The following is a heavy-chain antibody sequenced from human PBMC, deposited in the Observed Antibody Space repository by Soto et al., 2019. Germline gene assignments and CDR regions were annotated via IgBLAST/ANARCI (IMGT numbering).Heavy chain of an antibody. D-gene: IGHD2-2*01. CDR1: GFTFSGHW. CDR2: INTEGGSS. Sequence: EVQLVESGGDLVQPGGSLSLSCAASGFTFSGHWMHWVRQVPGKGLEWVSRINTEGGSSAYADSVKGRFTISRDNAKNTLYLQMNGLRAEDTAVYYCAREAGYCSRTSCYRRAFDTWGQGTTVTVSS. J-gene: IGHJ3*02. CDR3: AREAGYCSRTSCYRRAFDT. V-gene: IGHV3-74*03.